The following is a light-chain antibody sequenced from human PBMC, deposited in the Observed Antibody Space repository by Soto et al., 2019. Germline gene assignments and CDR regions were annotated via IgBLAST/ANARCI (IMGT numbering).Light chain of an antibody. CDR3: QSYDSSRSGYV. CDR2: GNT. Sequence: QSVLTQPPSVSGAPGQRVTISCTGSSSNIGRGYDVHWYQQLPGTAPKLLIYGNTNRPSGVPDRFSGSKSGTSASLAITGLQAEDEADYYCQSYDSSRSGYVCGTGTKVTVL. J-gene: IGLJ1*01. CDR1: SSNIGRGYD. V-gene: IGLV1-40*01.